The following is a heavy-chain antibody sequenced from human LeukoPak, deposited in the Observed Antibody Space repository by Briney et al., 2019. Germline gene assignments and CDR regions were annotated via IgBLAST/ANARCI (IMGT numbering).Heavy chain of an antibody. V-gene: IGHV3-21*01. CDR2: ISSSSSYI. D-gene: IGHD3-9*01. Sequence: GGSLRLSCAASGFTFSSYSMNWVRQAPGKGLEWVSSISSSSSYIYYADSVKGRFTISRDNAKNSLYLQMNSLRAEDTAVYYRARDSPQTPNDILTGYLEKPFDYWGQGTLVTVSS. CDR1: GFTFSSYS. J-gene: IGHJ4*02. CDR3: ARDSPQTPNDILTGYLEKPFDY.